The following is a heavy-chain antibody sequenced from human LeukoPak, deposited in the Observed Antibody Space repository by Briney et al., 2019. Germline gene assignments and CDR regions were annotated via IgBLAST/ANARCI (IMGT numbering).Heavy chain of an antibody. D-gene: IGHD3-22*01. CDR2: IESDGSRT. Sequence: PGGSLRLSCAASGFTFSDYYMSWIRQAPGKGLEWVSRIESDGSRTRYADSVKGRFTISRDNAKNTLYLQMNSLRAEDTAVYYCARDTYYYNSSAFYHYYYGMDVWGQGTTVTVSS. V-gene: IGHV3-74*01. CDR3: ARDTYYYNSSAFYHYYYGMDV. J-gene: IGHJ6*02. CDR1: GFTFSDYY.